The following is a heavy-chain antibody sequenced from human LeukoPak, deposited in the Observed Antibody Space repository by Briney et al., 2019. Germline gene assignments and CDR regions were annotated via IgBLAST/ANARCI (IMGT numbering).Heavy chain of an antibody. D-gene: IGHD3-9*01. V-gene: IGHV4-34*01. CDR1: GGSFSGYY. CDR2: INHSGST. CDR3: ARGHNTIFYYFDY. J-gene: IGHJ4*02. Sequence: MPSETLSLTCAVYGGSFSGYYWSWIRQPPGKGLEWIGEINHSGSTNYNPSLKSRVTISVDTSKNQFSLKLSSVTAADTAVYYCARGHNTIFYYFDYWGQGTLVTVSS.